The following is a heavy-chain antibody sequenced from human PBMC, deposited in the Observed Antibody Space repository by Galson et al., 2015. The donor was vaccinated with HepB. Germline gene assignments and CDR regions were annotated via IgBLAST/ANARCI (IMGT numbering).Heavy chain of an antibody. CDR2: ISSSSGYT. CDR1: GFTFSDYY. CDR3: ARKKKDADAFDI. J-gene: IGHJ3*02. V-gene: IGHV3-11*03. Sequence: SLRLSCAVSGFTFSDYYMSWMRQAPGKGLEWVSYISSSSGYTNYADSVKGRLTISRDNAKNSLYLQMNSLRAEDTAVYYCARKKKDADAFDIWGQGTMVTVSS. D-gene: IGHD2-15*01.